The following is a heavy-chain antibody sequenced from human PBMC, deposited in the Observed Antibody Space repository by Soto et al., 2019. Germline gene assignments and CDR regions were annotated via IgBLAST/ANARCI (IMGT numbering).Heavy chain of an antibody. J-gene: IGHJ4*02. CDR3: ARGLYYYDSRTLFAY. Sequence: PGESLKISCKGSGYSLTSYWIVWVRQMPGKGLEWMGIIYPGDSDTRYSPSFQGQVTISADKSLSTAYLQWSSLKASDTAMYYCARGLYYYDSRTLFAYWGQGTLVIVSS. CDR2: IYPGDSDT. D-gene: IGHD3-22*01. CDR1: GYSLTSYW. V-gene: IGHV5-51*01.